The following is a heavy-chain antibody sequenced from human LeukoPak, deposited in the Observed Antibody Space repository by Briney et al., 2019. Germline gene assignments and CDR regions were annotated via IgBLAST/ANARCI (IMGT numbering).Heavy chain of an antibody. Sequence: SGGSLRLSCAASGLTFSSHWMHWVRQAPGKGLVWVSRITNDGSSTTYADSVKGRFTISRDNSNNILQLQMDSLRTEDTALYFCARDPAPGIPDYLDYWGHGTLVTVSS. V-gene: IGHV3-74*01. D-gene: IGHD1-26*01. CDR1: GLTFSSHW. CDR3: ARDPAPGIPDYLDY. CDR2: ITNDGSST. J-gene: IGHJ4*03.